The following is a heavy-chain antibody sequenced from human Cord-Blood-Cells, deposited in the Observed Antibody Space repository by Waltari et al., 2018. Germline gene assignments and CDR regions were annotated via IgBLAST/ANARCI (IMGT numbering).Heavy chain of an antibody. V-gene: IGHV1-69*01. CDR2: INPIIGTA. Sequence: VQLVQSGEEVKESGSLVKVHHKAAGGTFCSFVFTGMRRVPGQGLAWVGGINPIIGTANYTQKFQGRVTITADESTSTAYMELSSLRSEDTAVYYCARARLERPNDAFDIWGQGTMVTVSS. D-gene: IGHD1-1*01. J-gene: IGHJ3*02. CDR1: GGTFCSFV. CDR3: ARARLERPNDAFDI.